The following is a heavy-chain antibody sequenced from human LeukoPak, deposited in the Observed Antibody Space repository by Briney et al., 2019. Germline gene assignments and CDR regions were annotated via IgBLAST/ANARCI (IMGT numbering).Heavy chain of an antibody. J-gene: IGHJ4*02. Sequence: GGSLRPSCAASGFTFSTYWMHWVRQPPGKGLVWVSRINSDGSSTSYADSVKGRFTISRDNAKNTLYLQMNSLRAEDTAVYYCATAIAVAGDFDYWGQGTPVTVSS. CDR2: INSDGSST. CDR1: GFTFSTYW. D-gene: IGHD6-19*01. V-gene: IGHV3-74*01. CDR3: ATAIAVAGDFDY.